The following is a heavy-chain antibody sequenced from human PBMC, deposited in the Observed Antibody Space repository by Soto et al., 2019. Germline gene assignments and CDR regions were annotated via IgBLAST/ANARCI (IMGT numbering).Heavy chain of an antibody. CDR2: IYYSGST. CDR1: GGSISSSSYY. V-gene: IGHV4-39*01. J-gene: IGHJ4*02. D-gene: IGHD6-19*01. CDR3: ASTIAVALQYYFDY. Sequence: PSETLSLTCTVSGGSISSSSYYWGWIRQPPGKGLEWIGSIYYSGSTYYNPSLKSRVTISVDTSKNQFSLKLSSVTAADTAVYYCASTIAVALQYYFDYWGQGTLVTVSS.